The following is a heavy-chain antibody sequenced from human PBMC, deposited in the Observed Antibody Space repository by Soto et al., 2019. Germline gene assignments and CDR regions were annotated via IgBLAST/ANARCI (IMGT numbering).Heavy chain of an antibody. Sequence: SETLSLTCTVSGGSISSGDYYWSWIRQPPGKGLEWIGYIYYSGSTYYNPSLKSRVTISVDTSKNQFSLKLSSVTAADTAVYYCARGAVTTYYNWFDPWGQGTLVTV. CDR2: IYYSGST. CDR1: GGSISSGDYY. J-gene: IGHJ5*02. D-gene: IGHD4-17*01. V-gene: IGHV4-30-4*01. CDR3: ARGAVTTYYNWFDP.